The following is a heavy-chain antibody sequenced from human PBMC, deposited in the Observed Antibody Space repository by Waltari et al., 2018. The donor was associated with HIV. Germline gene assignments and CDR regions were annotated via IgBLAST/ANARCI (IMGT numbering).Heavy chain of an antibody. Sequence: QVQLVQSGSELKKPGASVQVSCKASGYNISSYAMSWVRQAPGQGPEWMGWIKTTAGNPTNAQGFTGRFVFSLDTAVRTAYLQISSLKAEDTAVNYCARTHVIRGVLKLDAWGQGTRVTESS. CDR1: GYNISSYA. D-gene: IGHD3-10*01. J-gene: IGHJ5*02. CDR3: ARTHVIRGVLKLDA. CDR2: IKTTAGNP. V-gene: IGHV7-4-1*02.